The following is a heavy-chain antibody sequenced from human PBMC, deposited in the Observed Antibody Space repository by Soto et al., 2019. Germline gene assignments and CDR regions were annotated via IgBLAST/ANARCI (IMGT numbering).Heavy chain of an antibody. CDR3: ASGVWRFWH. CDR2: VYYSGST. J-gene: IGHJ1*01. V-gene: IGHV4-61*01. Sequence: SETLSLPCSVCRASANSENYYWSWIRQPPGKGLEWLGYVYYSGSTTYNPSLKSRGPISLDTYKKQFSLKMTSMTSADTAFYYGASGVWRFWHW. CDR1: RASANSENYY. D-gene: IGHD3-3*01.